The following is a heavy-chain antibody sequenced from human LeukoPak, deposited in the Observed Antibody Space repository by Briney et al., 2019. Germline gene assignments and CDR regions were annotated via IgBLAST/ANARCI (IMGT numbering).Heavy chain of an antibody. CDR1: GYTFTGYY. V-gene: IGHV1-2*04. CDR3: ARGQQLADYYYGMDV. J-gene: IGHJ6*04. D-gene: IGHD6-13*01. Sequence: ASVKVSCKASGYTFTGYYMHWVRQAPGQGLEWMGWINPNSGGTNYAQKFQGWVTMTRDMSISTAYMELSRLRSDDTAVYYCARGQQLADYYYGMDVWGKGTTVTVSS. CDR2: INPNSGGT.